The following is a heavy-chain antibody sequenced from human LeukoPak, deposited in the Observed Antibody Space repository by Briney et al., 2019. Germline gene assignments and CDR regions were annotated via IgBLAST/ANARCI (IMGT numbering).Heavy chain of an antibody. V-gene: IGHV3-23*01. D-gene: IGHD5-12*01. CDR3: ARSPGSGYDRYYYGMDV. J-gene: IGHJ6*04. CDR1: GFIFSNYA. Sequence: GGSLRLSCAASGFIFSNYAMSWVRQAPGKGLEWVSAITGSGGSTYYADSVKGRFTISRDNSKNTLYLQMNSLRAEDTAVYYCARSPGSGYDRYYYGMDVWGKGTTVTVSS. CDR2: ITGSGGST.